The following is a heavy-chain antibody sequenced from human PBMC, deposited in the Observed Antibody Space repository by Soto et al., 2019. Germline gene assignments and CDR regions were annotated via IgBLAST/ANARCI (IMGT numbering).Heavy chain of an antibody. D-gene: IGHD1-26*01. Sequence: PGGSMRLSCATSVFKFADYAMTWVRQAPGKGLEWVSTISGSGGSPFYADSVRGHFTISRDNSKDTVYLQMNNLRAEDAAVYYCASRYPWGLCGQGTLVT. CDR3: ASRYPWGL. J-gene: IGHJ4*02. V-gene: IGHV3-23*01. CDR2: ISGSGGSP. CDR1: VFKFADYA.